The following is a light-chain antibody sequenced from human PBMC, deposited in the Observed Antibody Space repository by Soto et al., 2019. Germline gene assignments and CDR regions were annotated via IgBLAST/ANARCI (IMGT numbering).Light chain of an antibody. CDR1: SSDVGGYNY. CDR2: DVS. CDR3: CSYTRSSSVV. J-gene: IGLJ2*01. V-gene: IGLV2-11*01. Sequence: QSVLTQPRSVSGSPGQSVTISCTGTSSDVGGYNYVSWYQQYSGKAPKVMIYDVSKRPSGVPDRFSGSKSGNTASLTISGLQAEDEADYYCCSYTRSSSVVFGGGTKLTVL.